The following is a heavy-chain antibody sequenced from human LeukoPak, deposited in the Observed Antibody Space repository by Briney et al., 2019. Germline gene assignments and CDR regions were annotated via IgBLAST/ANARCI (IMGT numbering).Heavy chain of an antibody. CDR2: INHSGST. CDR3: ARASNDCSCTSCTFDY. CDR1: GGSFSGYY. D-gene: IGHD2-2*01. Sequence: SETLSLTCAVYGGSFSGYYRSWIRQPPGKGLEWIGEINHSGSTNYNPSLKSRVTISVDRAKNQFSLKLSSVNGADTAVDYCARASNDCSCTSCTFDYWGQGTLVTVSS. J-gene: IGHJ4*02. V-gene: IGHV4-34*01.